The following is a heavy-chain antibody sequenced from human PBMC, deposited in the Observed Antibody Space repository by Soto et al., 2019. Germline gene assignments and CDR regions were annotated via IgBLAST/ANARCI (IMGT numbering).Heavy chain of an antibody. CDR3: ARGAVTGTSLFDS. CDR1: GFTLTTYS. CDR2: INKNGFTI. Sequence: GGSLRLSCAVSGFTLTTYSMNWVRQAPGKGLEWISFINKNGFTIYYADSVKGRFTISRDYAKNSLYLQMDSLRHEDTAVYYCARGAVTGTSLFDSWGLGTLVPVSS. D-gene: IGHD6-19*01. V-gene: IGHV3-48*02. J-gene: IGHJ4*02.